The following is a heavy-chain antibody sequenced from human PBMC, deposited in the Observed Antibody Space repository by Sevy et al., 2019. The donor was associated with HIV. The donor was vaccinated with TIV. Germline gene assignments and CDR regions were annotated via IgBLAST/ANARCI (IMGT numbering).Heavy chain of an antibody. Sequence: SGPTLVNPTQTLTLTCTFSGFSLSTSGVGVGWIRQPPGKALEWLALIYWDDDKRYSPSLKSRLTITKDTSKIQVVLTMTNMDPVDTATYYCAHRRDSIKVPDAFDIWGQGTMVTVSS. CDR3: AHRRDSIKVPDAFDI. V-gene: IGHV2-5*02. J-gene: IGHJ3*02. CDR2: IYWDDDK. D-gene: IGHD3-22*01. CDR1: GFSLSTSGVG.